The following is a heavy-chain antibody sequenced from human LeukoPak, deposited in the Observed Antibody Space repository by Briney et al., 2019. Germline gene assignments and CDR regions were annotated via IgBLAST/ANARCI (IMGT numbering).Heavy chain of an antibody. CDR3: ARDGGSNNYWFDP. Sequence: SETLSLTCALYGGSFGVCYWIWIRQPPGKGLEWIGEINHSGRTNYNPSLKSRVTISLDKSKNQFSLKLSSVAAADTAVYFCARDGGSNNYWFDPWGQGTLVIVSS. D-gene: IGHD4-23*01. CDR1: GGSFGVCY. V-gene: IGHV4-34*01. J-gene: IGHJ5*02. CDR2: INHSGRT.